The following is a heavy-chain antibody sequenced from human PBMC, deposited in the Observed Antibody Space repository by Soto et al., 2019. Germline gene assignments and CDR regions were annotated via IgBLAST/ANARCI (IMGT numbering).Heavy chain of an antibody. V-gene: IGHV4-59*01. CDR1: GGSISSYW. D-gene: IGHD1-20*01. J-gene: IGHJ5*02. CDR2: IYYSGST. Sequence: SETLSLTCTVSGGSISSYWWSWIRQPPGKGLEWIGYIYYSGSTKYNPSLKSRVTISVDTSKNQFSLKLSSVTAADTAVYYCAGRIPGTMLEHGFDPWGQGALVTVSS. CDR3: AGRIPGTMLEHGFDP.